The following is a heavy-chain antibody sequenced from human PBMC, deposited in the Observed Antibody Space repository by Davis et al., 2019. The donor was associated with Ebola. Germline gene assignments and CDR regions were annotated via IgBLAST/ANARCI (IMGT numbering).Heavy chain of an antibody. Sequence: SETLSLTCAVYGGSFTGFYWTWIRQSPGKGLQWIGEVNHSGITNYNPSLKSRVTISLDRSKNQFSLRLTSVTAADMAVYYCARGSGNSYGALLYYYYGMDVWGQGTTVTVSS. J-gene: IGHJ6*02. D-gene: IGHD5-18*01. CDR2: VNHSGIT. CDR3: ARGSGNSYGALLYYYYGMDV. V-gene: IGHV4-34*01. CDR1: GGSFTGFY.